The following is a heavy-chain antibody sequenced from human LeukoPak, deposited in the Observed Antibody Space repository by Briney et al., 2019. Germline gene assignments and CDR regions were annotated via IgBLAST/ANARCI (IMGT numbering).Heavy chain of an antibody. Sequence: PGGSLRLSCAASGFSFIDYGIYWVRQTPGKGLERVAFIRYDGSNKMYADYVKGRFTISRDNSCNTVYLQMTGLRAEEKAVYYCAKDGESGIQYTQGYFDYWGQGTLVTVSS. CDR1: GFSFIDYG. J-gene: IGHJ4*02. D-gene: IGHD1-1*01. V-gene: IGHV3-30*02. CDR3: AKDGESGIQYTQGYFDY. CDR2: IRYDGSNK.